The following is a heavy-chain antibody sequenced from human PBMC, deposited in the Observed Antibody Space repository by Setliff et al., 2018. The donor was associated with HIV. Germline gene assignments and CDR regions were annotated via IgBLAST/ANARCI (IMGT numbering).Heavy chain of an antibody. Sequence: SETLSLTCTVSGGSVSSGSYYWSWIRQPPGKGLEWIGYIYYSGSTDYNPSLKSRVTISVDTSNNQFYLRLSSVTAADTAVYYCARVSTGPHLHFDYWGQGTLVTVSS. CDR2: IYYSGST. D-gene: IGHD3-9*01. J-gene: IGHJ4*02. CDR1: GGSVSSGSYY. CDR3: ARVSTGPHLHFDY. V-gene: IGHV4-61*01.